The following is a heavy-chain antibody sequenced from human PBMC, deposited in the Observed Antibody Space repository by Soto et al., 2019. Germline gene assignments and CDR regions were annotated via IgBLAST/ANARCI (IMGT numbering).Heavy chain of an antibody. V-gene: IGHV4-4*07. D-gene: IGHD5-12*01. CDR2: MYISGST. J-gene: IGHJ6*02. CDR3: ARMYNSGFYRPEGDYYFYGMDV. Sequence: QVQLQESGPGLVKPSETLSVTCSVSGGSIRDYYWSWIRQPAGKGLEWIGRMYISGSTKYNPSLKSRVTMSADTSVNQFSLTLISVTAADTATYYCARMYNSGFYRPEGDYYFYGMDVWGQGTTVNVSS. CDR1: GGSIRDYY.